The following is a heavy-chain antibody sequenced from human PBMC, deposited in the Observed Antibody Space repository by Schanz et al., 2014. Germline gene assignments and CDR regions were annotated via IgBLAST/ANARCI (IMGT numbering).Heavy chain of an antibody. CDR3: AKGRFGELSAFDI. V-gene: IGHV3-23*04. CDR1: GFTFSSYA. CDR2: ISGSGGST. J-gene: IGHJ3*02. D-gene: IGHD3-10*01. Sequence: VQLVESGGGVVQPGGSLRLSCAASGFTFSSYAMSWVRQAPGKGLEWVSAISGSGGSTYYADSVKGRFTISRDNSKNTLYLQRNSRRAEDTAVYYCAKGRFGELSAFDIWGQGTMVTVSS.